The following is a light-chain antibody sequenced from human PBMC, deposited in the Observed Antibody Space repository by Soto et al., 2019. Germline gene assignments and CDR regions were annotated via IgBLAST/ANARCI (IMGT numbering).Light chain of an antibody. Sequence: EMGVTQSPGALSVSPLEIATLSFMASQSLGTYLAWYQQKPGQAPRLLIYGASTRATDIPATFTGSGSGTEFTLTISSLQSEDIAVYYCQQYHKWPQTFGQGTKVDIK. V-gene: IGKV3-15*01. J-gene: IGKJ1*01. CDR2: GAS. CDR1: QSLGTY. CDR3: QQYHKWPQT.